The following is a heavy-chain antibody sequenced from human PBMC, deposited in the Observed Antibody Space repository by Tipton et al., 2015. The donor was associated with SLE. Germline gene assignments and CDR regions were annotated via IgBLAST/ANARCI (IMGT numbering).Heavy chain of an antibody. Sequence: TLSLTCTVSDGSISSGGHYWSWIRQPAGKGLEWIGRIYTSGSTNYNPSLKSRVTISVDTSKNQFSLKLSSVTAADTAVYYCARDPVAGRGIDYWGQGTLVTVSS. CDR2: IYTSGST. CDR1: DGSISSGGHY. J-gene: IGHJ4*02. V-gene: IGHV4-61*02. CDR3: ARDPVAGRGIDY. D-gene: IGHD6-19*01.